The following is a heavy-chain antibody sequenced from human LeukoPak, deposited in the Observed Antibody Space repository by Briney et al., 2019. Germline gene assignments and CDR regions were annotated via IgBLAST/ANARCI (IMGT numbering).Heavy chain of an antibody. D-gene: IGHD3-10*01. V-gene: IGHV1-2*02. CDR2: INPNSGGT. CDR3: ARGEVLLWFGESHYFDY. Sequence: ASVKVSCKASGYTFTGYYMHWVRQAPGQGLEWMGWINPNSGGTNYAQKFQGRVTMTRDTSISTAYMELSSLRSEDTAVYYCARGEVLLWFGESHYFDYWGQGTLVTVSS. J-gene: IGHJ4*02. CDR1: GYTFTGYY.